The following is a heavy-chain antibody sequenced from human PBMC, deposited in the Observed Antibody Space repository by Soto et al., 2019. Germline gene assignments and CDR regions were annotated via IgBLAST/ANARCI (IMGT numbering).Heavy chain of an antibody. CDR1: GFTFSSYA. D-gene: IGHD3-22*01. Sequence: PGGSLRLSCAASGFTFSSYAMSWVRQAPGKGLEWVSAISGSGGSTYYADSVKGRFTISRDNSKNTLYLQMNSLRAEDTAVYYCAKATTMIVVVITIGLNFDYWGQGTLVTVSS. V-gene: IGHV3-23*01. J-gene: IGHJ4*02. CDR3: AKATTMIVVVITIGLNFDY. CDR2: ISGSGGST.